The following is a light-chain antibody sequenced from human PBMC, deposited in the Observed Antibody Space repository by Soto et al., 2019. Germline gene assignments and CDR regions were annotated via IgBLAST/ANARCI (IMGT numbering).Light chain of an antibody. V-gene: IGKV1-8*01. CDR3: QQYYSYPPT. Sequence: AIRMTQSPSSFSASTGDRVTITCRASQGISSYLAWYQQKPGKAPKLLIYAASTLQSGVPSRFSGSGSGTDLTLTISCLQSEDFATYYCQQYYSYPPTFGGGTKVDIK. J-gene: IGKJ4*01. CDR1: QGISSY. CDR2: AAS.